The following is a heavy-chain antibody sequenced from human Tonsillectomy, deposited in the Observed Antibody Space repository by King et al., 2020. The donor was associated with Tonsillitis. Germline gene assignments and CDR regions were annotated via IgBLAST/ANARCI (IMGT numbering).Heavy chain of an antibody. CDR1: GGSISSSSYY. D-gene: IGHD2-2*01. Sequence: LQLQESGPGLVKPSETLSLTCTVSGGSISSSSYYWGWIRQPPGKGLEWIGSIYYSGSTYYNPSLKSRVTISVDTSKNQFSLKLSSVTAADTDVYYCARQRGYCRSTSCYPWFAPWGQGTLVTVSS. CDR2: IYYSGST. CDR3: ARQRGYCRSTSCYPWFAP. V-gene: IGHV4-39*01. J-gene: IGHJ5*02.